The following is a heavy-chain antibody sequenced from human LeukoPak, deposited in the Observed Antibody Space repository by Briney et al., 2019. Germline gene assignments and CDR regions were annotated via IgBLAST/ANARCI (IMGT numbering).Heavy chain of an antibody. CDR2: IYYSGST. D-gene: IGHD3-9*01. CDR3: VRVETYDILTGYGPWFDP. CDR1: GGSISSYY. J-gene: IGHJ5*02. Sequence: SETLSLTCTVSGGSISSYYWSWIRQPPGKGLEWIGYIYYSGSTNYNPSLKSRVTISVDTSKNQFSLKLSSVTAADTAVYYCVRVETYDILTGYGPWFDPWGQGTLVTVSS. V-gene: IGHV4-59*01.